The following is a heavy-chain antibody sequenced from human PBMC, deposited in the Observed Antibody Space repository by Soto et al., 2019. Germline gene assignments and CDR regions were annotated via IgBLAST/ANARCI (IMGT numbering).Heavy chain of an antibody. CDR1: GGSISSSSYY. CDR3: ARGDSYSSSWYPYFQH. V-gene: IGHV4-39*01. CDR2: IYYSGST. Sequence: QLQLQESGPGLVKPSETLSLTCTVSGGSISSSSYYWGWIRQPPGKGLEWIGSIYYSGSTYYNPSLKSRVTISVDTSKNQFSLKLSSVTAADTAVYYCARGDSYSSSWYPYFQHWGQGTLVTVSS. D-gene: IGHD6-13*01. J-gene: IGHJ1*01.